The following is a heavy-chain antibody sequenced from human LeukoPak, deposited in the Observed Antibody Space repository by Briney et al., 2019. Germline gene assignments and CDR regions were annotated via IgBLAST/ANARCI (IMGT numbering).Heavy chain of an antibody. CDR3: ASCSTVRGYCLDY. D-gene: IGHD2-15*01. Sequence: GGSLRLSCAASGFTVSSNYMSWVRQAPGKGLEWVSVIYSGGSTYYADSVKGRFTISRDNSKNTLYLQMNSLRAEDTAVYYCASCSTVRGYCLDYWGQGTLVTVSS. V-gene: IGHV3-53*01. J-gene: IGHJ4*02. CDR2: IYSGGST. CDR1: GFTVSSNY.